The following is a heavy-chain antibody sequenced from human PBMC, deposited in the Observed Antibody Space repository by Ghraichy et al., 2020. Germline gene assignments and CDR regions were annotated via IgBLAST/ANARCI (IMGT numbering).Heavy chain of an antibody. CDR2: IKQDGSEK. Sequence: GGSLRLSCAASGFTFSNYWMSWVRQAPGKGLEWVANIKQDGSEKNYVDSVRGRFTISRDNAKNSLYLQMNSLRAEDTAVYYCARDSSRSYYYWGQGTLVTVSS. CDR3: ARDSSRSYYY. CDR1: GFTFSNYW. J-gene: IGHJ4*02. V-gene: IGHV3-7*03. D-gene: IGHD1-26*01.